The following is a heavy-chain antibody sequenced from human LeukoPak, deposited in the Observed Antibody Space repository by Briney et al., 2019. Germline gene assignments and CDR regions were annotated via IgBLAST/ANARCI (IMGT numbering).Heavy chain of an antibody. D-gene: IGHD1-26*01. V-gene: IGHV1-18*01. CDR3: ARGGRWELPRPYAFDT. J-gene: IGHJ3*02. Sequence: ASVKVSCKASGYTFTSYGISWVRQAPGQGLEWMGWISVYNGHTNYAQKLQGRVTMTTDTSTSTAYMELRSLRYGDTALYYCARGGRWELPRPYAFDTWGQGTMVTVSS. CDR1: GYTFTSYG. CDR2: ISVYNGHT.